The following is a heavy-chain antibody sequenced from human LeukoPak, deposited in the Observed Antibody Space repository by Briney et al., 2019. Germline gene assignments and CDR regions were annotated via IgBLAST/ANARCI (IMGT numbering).Heavy chain of an antibody. CDR2: MNPNSGNT. Sequence: ASVKVSCKASGYTFTSYDVNWVRQATGQGLEWMGWMNPNSGNTGYAQKFQGRVTMTRNTSISTAYMELSSLRSEDTAVYYCARVVRIAARPLDYWGQGTLVTVSS. D-gene: IGHD6-6*01. V-gene: IGHV1-8*01. J-gene: IGHJ4*02. CDR3: ARVVRIAARPLDY. CDR1: GYTFTSYD.